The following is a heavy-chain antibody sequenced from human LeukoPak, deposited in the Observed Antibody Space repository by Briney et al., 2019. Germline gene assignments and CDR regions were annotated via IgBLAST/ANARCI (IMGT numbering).Heavy chain of an antibody. CDR1: GWTFSGYY. V-gene: IGHV4-34*11. CDR2: IYYSGST. CDR3: ARRDSSRDYFDY. D-gene: IGHD6-19*01. Sequence: SESLSLTCAAYGWTFSGYYRRWIRQPPGKGLEWIGYIYYSGSTKYNPTSKSRVTISVDTSKNKLSLKVSSVTAAARAVYYCARRDSSRDYFDYWGQGTLVTVSS. J-gene: IGHJ4*02.